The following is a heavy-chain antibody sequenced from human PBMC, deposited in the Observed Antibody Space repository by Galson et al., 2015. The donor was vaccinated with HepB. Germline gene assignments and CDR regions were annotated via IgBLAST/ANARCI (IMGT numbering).Heavy chain of an antibody. Sequence: SLRLSCAASGFTFSNEWMTWVRRAPGRGLEMVGHIKRKIDGEAADYAAPVKGRFTISRDDSTNTLYLQMDSLKTEDTAVYYCTTDTWQWGQGTLVTVSS. CDR3: TTDTWQ. V-gene: IGHV3-15*01. CDR2: IKRKIDGEAA. CDR1: GFTFSNEW. J-gene: IGHJ4*02.